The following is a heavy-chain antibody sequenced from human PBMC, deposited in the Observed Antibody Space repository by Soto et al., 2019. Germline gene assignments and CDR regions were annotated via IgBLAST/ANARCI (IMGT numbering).Heavy chain of an antibody. V-gene: IGHV1-69*12. CDR2: ILPIFGTA. J-gene: IGHJ3*01. D-gene: IGHD2-15*01. CDR3: ARGHEVGGNSEAFDA. CDR1: GGSFSREA. Sequence: QVQLVQSGAEVKKPGSSVKVSCKASGGSFSREAINWVRQAPGQGPEWMGGILPIFGTADYAQKFQGRVTITADVSTTTAYMELSSLRSEDTAVYYCARGHEVGGNSEAFDAWGQGTMVTVSS.